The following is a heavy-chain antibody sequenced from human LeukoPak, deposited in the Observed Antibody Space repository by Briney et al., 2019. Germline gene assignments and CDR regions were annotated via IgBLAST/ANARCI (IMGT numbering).Heavy chain of an antibody. CDR2: ISWNGDSI. D-gene: IGHD1-26*01. Sequence: PGGSLRLSCAASGFTFDDYAMHWVRQVPGKGLQWVSGISWNGDSIGYADSVKGRFTISRDNAKNSLYLQMNSLRTEDKALYYCAKGSGTYQGPFDYWGQGTLVTVSS. CDR1: GFTFDDYA. J-gene: IGHJ4*02. V-gene: IGHV3-9*01. CDR3: AKGSGTYQGPFDY.